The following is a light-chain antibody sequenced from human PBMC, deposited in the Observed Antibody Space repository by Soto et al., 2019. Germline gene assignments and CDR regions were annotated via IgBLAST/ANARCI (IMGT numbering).Light chain of an antibody. Sequence: VLTQSPGTLSLSPGERATLSCRATQSVSSSYLAWYQQKPGQAPRLLIYGASSRATGIPDRFGGSGSGTDFTLTISRLEPEEFAVYYCQQYGSSLRTFGQGTKVDIK. CDR3: QQYGSSLRT. J-gene: IGKJ1*01. CDR1: QSVSSSY. V-gene: IGKV3-20*01. CDR2: GAS.